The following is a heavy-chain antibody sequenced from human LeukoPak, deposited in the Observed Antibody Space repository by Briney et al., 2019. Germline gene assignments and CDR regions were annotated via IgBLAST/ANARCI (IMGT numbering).Heavy chain of an antibody. CDR3: ARDPGRMAGYLFDY. J-gene: IGHJ4*02. V-gene: IGHV1-2*04. Sequence: ASVKVSCKASGYTFTGYYMHWVRLAPGQGLEWMGWINPNSGGTNYAQKFQGWVTMTRDTSISTAYMELSRLRSDDTAVYYCARDPGRMAGYLFDYWGQGTLVTVSS. CDR2: INPNSGGT. D-gene: IGHD6-19*01. CDR1: GYTFTGYY.